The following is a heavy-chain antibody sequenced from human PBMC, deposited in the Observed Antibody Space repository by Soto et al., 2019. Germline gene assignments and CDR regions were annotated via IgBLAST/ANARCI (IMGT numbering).Heavy chain of an antibody. CDR2: IVVGSGNT. J-gene: IGHJ6*02. Sequence: SVKPTCEASGFTITSSAVQWGRQARGQRLEWIGWIVVGSGNTNYAQKFQERVTITRDMSTSTAYMELSRLRSEDTAVYYCEVVFILIGFQAGYNGMDFWGQWT. V-gene: IGHV1-58*01. D-gene: IGHD3-9*01. CDR1: GFTITSSA. CDR3: EVVFILIGFQAGYNGMDF.